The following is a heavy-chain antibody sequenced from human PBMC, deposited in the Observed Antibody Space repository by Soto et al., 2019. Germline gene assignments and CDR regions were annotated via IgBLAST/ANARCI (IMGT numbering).Heavy chain of an antibody. J-gene: IGHJ4*02. Sequence: QVQVQESGPGLVKPSQTLSLTCTVSGDSIINGIYYWTWIRQHPGKGLEWIGHVHYSGTISYNPSLSGRLTLTVYTSKNQVSLELSSVTVADTTVYYRVRCAPRYKCGFWGQGTLDTVSS. CDR3: VRCAPRYKCGF. V-gene: IGHV4-31*03. CDR1: GDSIINGIYY. D-gene: IGHD2-2*02. CDR2: VHYSGTI.